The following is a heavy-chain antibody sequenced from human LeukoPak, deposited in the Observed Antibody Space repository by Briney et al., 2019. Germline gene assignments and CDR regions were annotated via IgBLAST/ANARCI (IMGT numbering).Heavy chain of an antibody. CDR3: AKDRRAGSYDY. Sequence: GGSLRLSCATSGFTFSRNGMTWVRQAPGKGLEWVSAISGSGGSTYYADSVKGRFTISRDNSKNTLYLQMNSLRAEDTAVYYCAKDRRAGSYDYWGQGTLVTVSS. CDR2: ISGSGGST. CDR1: GFTFSRNG. V-gene: IGHV3-23*01. J-gene: IGHJ4*02. D-gene: IGHD3-10*01.